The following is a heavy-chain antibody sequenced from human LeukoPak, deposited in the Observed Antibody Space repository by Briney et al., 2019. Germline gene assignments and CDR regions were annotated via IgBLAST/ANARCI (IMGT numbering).Heavy chain of an antibody. J-gene: IGHJ4*02. Sequence: GGSLRLSCTGSGFTVSSSYMSWVRQTPGKGLEWVSVMYSGGTTYYPDSVKGRFTISRDSSKNTVNLQMNSLRAEDTAVYYCARDRRDGYCLGHWGQGTLVTVSS. D-gene: IGHD5-24*01. V-gene: IGHV3-66*01. CDR3: ARDRRDGYCLGH. CDR1: GFTVSSSY. CDR2: MYSGGTT.